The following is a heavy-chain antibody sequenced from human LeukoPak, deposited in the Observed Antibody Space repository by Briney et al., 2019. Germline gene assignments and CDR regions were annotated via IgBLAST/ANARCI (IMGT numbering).Heavy chain of an antibody. CDR1: GYSFTSYW. CDR2: IYPGDSDT. D-gene: IGHD3-10*01. V-gene: IGHV5-51*01. Sequence: GESLKISCKGSGYSFTSYWIGWVRQMPGKGLEWMGIIYPGDSDTRYSPSFQGQVTISADKSISTAYLQWSSLKASDTAMYYCARQGTFWFGETNNWFDPWGQGTLVTVSS. J-gene: IGHJ5*02. CDR3: ARQGTFWFGETNNWFDP.